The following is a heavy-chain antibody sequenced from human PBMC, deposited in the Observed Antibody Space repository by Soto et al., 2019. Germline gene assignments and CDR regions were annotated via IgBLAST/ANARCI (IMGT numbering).Heavy chain of an antibody. J-gene: IGHJ6*02. CDR2: TFHSGPS. V-gene: IGHV4-30-4*01. CDR3: ARVGYIAKDYFYYFGLDV. Sequence: SETLSLTCNVSGGSISGGPYYWSWIRQPPGKGLEWIGYTFHSGPSFYNPSLKSRLSISLDTSRNQFSLKMSSVTAADTAVYFCARVGYIAKDYFYYFGLDVWGQGTTVTVSS. CDR1: GGSISGGPYY. D-gene: IGHD6-13*01.